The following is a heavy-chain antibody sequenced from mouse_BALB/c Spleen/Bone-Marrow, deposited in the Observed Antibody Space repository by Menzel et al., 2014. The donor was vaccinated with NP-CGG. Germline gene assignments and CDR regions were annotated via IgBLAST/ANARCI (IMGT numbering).Heavy chain of an antibody. CDR3: ARASWLLRYYYAMDY. Sequence: QVQLQQSGAELVKPGASVKLSCKASGYTFTSHWMHWVKQRPGQGLEWIGEINPSNGRTNYNEKFKSKATLTVDKSSSTAYMQLSSLTSEDSAVYYCARASWLLRYYYAMDYWGQGTSVTVSS. CDR2: INPSNGRT. CDR1: GYTFTSHW. J-gene: IGHJ4*01. V-gene: IGHV1S81*02. D-gene: IGHD2-3*01.